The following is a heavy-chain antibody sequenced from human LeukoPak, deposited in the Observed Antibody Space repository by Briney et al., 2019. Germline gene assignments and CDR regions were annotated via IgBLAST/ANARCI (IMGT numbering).Heavy chain of an antibody. CDR2: IYYSGST. Sequence: SSETLSLTCTVSGGSISSNNYYWGWIRQPPGKGLEWIGSIYYSGSTYNPSLKSRVTISVDTSKNQFSLKLSSVTAADTAVYYCARLKPHSSSWYGTKWYFDLWGRGTLVTVSS. CDR3: ARLKPHSSSWYGTKWYFDL. V-gene: IGHV4-39*07. CDR1: GGSISSNNYY. D-gene: IGHD6-13*01. J-gene: IGHJ2*01.